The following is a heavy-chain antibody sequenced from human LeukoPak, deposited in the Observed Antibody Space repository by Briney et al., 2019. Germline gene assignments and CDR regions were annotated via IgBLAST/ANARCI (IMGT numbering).Heavy chain of an antibody. CDR2: IYYIGSP. J-gene: IGHJ4*02. CDR3: ARARADYDFWSGYSNGYFDY. Sequence: GSLRLSCAASGGSITSGGYFWGWIRQPPGKGLEWIGSIYYIGSPYYNPSLKSRVTISLDTSKNQLSLKLSSVTAADTAVYYCARARADYDFWSGYSNGYFDYWGQGTLVTVSS. CDR1: GGSITSGGYF. V-gene: IGHV4-39*07. D-gene: IGHD3-3*01.